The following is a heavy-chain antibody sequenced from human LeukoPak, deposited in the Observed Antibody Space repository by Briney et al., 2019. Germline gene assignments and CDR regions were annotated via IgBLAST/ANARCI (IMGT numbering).Heavy chain of an antibody. CDR3: ARGGLTFDY. CDR1: GFTFSSFW. CDR2: IKQDGSEK. Sequence: GGSLRLSCAASGFTFSSFWMAWVRQAPGIGLEWVANIKQDGSEKYYVDSVKGRFTISRDDAKNSLYPQMNSLRAEDTAVYYCARGGLTFDYWGQGTLVTVSS. J-gene: IGHJ4*02. D-gene: IGHD3-10*01. V-gene: IGHV3-7*04.